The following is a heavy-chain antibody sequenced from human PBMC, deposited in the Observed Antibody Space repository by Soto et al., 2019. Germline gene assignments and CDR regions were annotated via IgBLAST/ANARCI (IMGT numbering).Heavy chain of an antibody. V-gene: IGHV3-21*04. CDR1: GLTFSNYN. Sequence: GGSLRLSCVASGLTFSNYNMNWVRQAPGKGLEWVSHISGSSIYIHYADSVRGRFTISRDNAKNSLYLQMNSLRAEDTAVYYCARYRSLDPWGQGILVTVSS. CDR3: ARYRSLDP. D-gene: IGHD3-16*02. J-gene: IGHJ5*02. CDR2: ISGSSIYI.